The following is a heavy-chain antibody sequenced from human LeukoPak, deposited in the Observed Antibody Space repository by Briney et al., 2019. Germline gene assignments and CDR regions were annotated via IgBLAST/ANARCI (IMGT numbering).Heavy chain of an antibody. D-gene: IGHD5-18*01. CDR3: AKGGYSYGSYGMDV. CDR1: GFTFDDYT. J-gene: IGHJ6*02. V-gene: IGHV3-43*01. CDR2: ISWDGGST. Sequence: GGSLRLSCAASGFTFDDYTMHWVRQAPGKGLEWVSLISWDGGSTYYADSVKGRFTISRDNSKNSLYLQMNGLRTEDTALYYCAKGGYSYGSYGMDVWGQGTTVTVSS.